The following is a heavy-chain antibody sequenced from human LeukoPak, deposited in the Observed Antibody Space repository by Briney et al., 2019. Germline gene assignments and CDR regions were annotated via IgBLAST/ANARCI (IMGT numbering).Heavy chain of an antibody. D-gene: IGHD3-10*01. CDR3: ARGVGDILRGDWFDP. CDR1: GFTFSSYA. Sequence: PGRSLRLSCAASGFTFSSYAMHWVRQAPGKGLEWVAVTSYDGSNKYYADSVKGRFTISRDNSKNTLFLQMNSLRSEDTAVYYCARGVGDILRGDWFDPWGQGTLVTVSS. V-gene: IGHV3-30*01. CDR2: TSYDGSNK. J-gene: IGHJ5*02.